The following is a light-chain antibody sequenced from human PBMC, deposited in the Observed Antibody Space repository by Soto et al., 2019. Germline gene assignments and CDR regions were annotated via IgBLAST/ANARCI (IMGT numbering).Light chain of an antibody. J-gene: IGKJ2*01. CDR3: HQDGYSPYT. CDR1: RSVISRY. CDR2: GAS. V-gene: IGKV3-20*01. Sequence: IVLTQSPGTLSLSPGERATLSCRASRSVISRYVAWNHQKPGQAPRLLTYGASSRATGIQDRFSCSGSGTDFTLTISKLEPEDFAVYYCHQDGYSPYTFGQGTQLLIK.